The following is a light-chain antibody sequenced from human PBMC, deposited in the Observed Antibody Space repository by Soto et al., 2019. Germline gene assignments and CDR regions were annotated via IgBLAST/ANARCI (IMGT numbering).Light chain of an antibody. Sequence: EIVLTQSPGTLSLSPGERATVSCRASQSISSRHLAWYQQKPGQAPRLLIYAASTRATDIPDKFSGSGSGADFTLSISRLEPEDFAVYYCQHYDTSLRTFGPGTKVDIK. CDR2: AAS. CDR1: QSISSRH. V-gene: IGKV3-20*01. CDR3: QHYDTSLRT. J-gene: IGKJ1*01.